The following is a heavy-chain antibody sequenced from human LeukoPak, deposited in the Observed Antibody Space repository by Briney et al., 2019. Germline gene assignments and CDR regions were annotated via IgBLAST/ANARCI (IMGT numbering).Heavy chain of an antibody. CDR1: GYTFTSYY. J-gene: IGHJ4*02. V-gene: IGHV1-46*01. CDR3: ARDLSVVVPAAS. D-gene: IGHD2-2*01. CDR2: IDPSGGST. Sequence: ASVKVSCKASGYTFTSYYMHWVRQAPGQGLEWMGIIDPSGGSTSYAQKFQGRVTMTRDTSISTAYMELSSLRSDDRAVYYCARDLSVVVPAASWGQGTLVTVSS.